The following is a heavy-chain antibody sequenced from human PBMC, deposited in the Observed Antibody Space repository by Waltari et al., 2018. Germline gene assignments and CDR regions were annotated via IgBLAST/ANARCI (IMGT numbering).Heavy chain of an antibody. V-gene: IGHV3-53*01. D-gene: IGHD6-13*01. CDR2: IYSGGST. CDR1: GFTVSSNY. CDR3: ARDVAAAADYYYGMDV. J-gene: IGHJ6*02. Sequence: EVQLVESGGGLIQPGGSLRLSCAASGFTVSSNYMSWVRQAPGKGLEWVSVIYSGGSTYDADSVKGRFTISRDNSKNTLYLQMNSLRAEDTAVYYCARDVAAAADYYYGMDVWGQGTTVTVSS.